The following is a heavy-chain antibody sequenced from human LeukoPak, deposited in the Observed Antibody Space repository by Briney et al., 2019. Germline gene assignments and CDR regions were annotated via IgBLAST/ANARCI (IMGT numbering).Heavy chain of an antibody. CDR2: IYYSGST. J-gene: IGHJ4*02. CDR1: GGSISSYY. CDR3: GRVTGYMIEGYFDY. D-gene: IGHD3-22*01. V-gene: IGHV4-59*01. Sequence: SETLSLTCTVSGGSISSYYWSWIRQPPGKGLEWIGYIYYSGSTNYNPSLKSRVTISVDTSKNQFSLKLRSVTAADTAVYYCGRVTGYMIEGYFDYWGQGTLVTVSS.